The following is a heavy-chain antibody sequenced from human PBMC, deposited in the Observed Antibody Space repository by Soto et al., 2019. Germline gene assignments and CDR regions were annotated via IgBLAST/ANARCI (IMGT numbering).Heavy chain of an antibody. CDR3: ATGRYGDY. J-gene: IGHJ4*02. V-gene: IGHV1-18*01. CDR2: ISAHNGNT. CDR1: GYDFTTYG. D-gene: IGHD1-1*01. Sequence: QVHLVQSGAEVKKSGDSVKVSCKGSGYDFTTYGITWVRQAPGQGLEWMAWISAHNGNTDYAQKLQGRVTVTRDTSTSRAYMELRSLRSDDTAVYYCATGRYGDYWGQGALVTVSS.